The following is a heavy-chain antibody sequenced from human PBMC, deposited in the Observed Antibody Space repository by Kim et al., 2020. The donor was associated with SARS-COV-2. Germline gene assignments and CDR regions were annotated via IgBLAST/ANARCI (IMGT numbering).Heavy chain of an antibody. CDR3: AKDVGYSSSWYGILYYG. CDR1: GFTFDDYA. Sequence: GGSLRLSCAASGFTFDDYAMHWVRQAPGKGLEWVSGISWNSGSIGYADSVKGRFTISRDNAKNSLYLQMNSLRAEDTALYYCAKDVGYSSSWYGILYYG. V-gene: IGHV3-9*01. J-gene: IGHJ6*01. CDR2: ISWNSGSI. D-gene: IGHD6-13*01.